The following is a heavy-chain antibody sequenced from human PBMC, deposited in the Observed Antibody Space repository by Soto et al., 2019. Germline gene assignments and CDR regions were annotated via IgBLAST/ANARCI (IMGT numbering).Heavy chain of an antibody. Sequence: LRLSCEASGFNFKKFTMGWVRQAPGEGLEWVSGISCCGGSTSYADSVKGRFTLARDDSKNTLSLHLNSLRFEDTARYFCAKADGEQWLIPHLDNWGQGTLVTVSS. CDR1: GFNFKKFT. V-gene: IGHV3-23*01. J-gene: IGHJ4*02. D-gene: IGHD6-19*01. CDR2: ISCCGGST. CDR3: AKADGEQWLIPHLDN.